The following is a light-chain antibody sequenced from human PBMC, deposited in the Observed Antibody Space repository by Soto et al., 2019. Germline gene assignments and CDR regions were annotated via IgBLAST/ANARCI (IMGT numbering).Light chain of an antibody. CDR2: GAS. J-gene: IGKJ5*01. CDR1: QSVNNN. CDR3: QQYGSSPPIT. V-gene: IGKV3-20*01. Sequence: EIVMTQSPATLSVSPGERATLSCRASQSVNNNLAWYQQKPGQAPRLLIYGASSRATGIPDRFSGSGSGTDFTLTISRLEPEDFAVYYCQQYGSSPPITFGQGTRLEIK.